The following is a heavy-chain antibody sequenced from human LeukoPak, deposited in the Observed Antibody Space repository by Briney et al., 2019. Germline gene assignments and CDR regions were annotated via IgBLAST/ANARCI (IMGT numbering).Heavy chain of an antibody. D-gene: IGHD6-13*01. CDR3: ARVEAAAGSGD. J-gene: IGHJ4*02. V-gene: IGHV3-23*01. CDR1: GFTFSSYA. CDR2: ISGSGGST. Sequence: GGSLRLSCAASGFTFSSYAMSWVRQAPGKGLEWVSAISGSGGSTYYADSVKGRFTISRDNAKNSLYLQMNSLRAEDTAVYYCARVEAAAGSGDWGQGTLVTVSS.